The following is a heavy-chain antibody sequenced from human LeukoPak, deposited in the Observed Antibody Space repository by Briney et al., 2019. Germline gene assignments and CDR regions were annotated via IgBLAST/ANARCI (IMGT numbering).Heavy chain of an antibody. J-gene: IGHJ5*02. Sequence: PGGSLRLSCAASGFTFSSYSMNWVRQAPGMGLEWVSSISSSSSYIYYADSVKGRFTISRDNAKNSLYLQMNSLRAEDTAVYYCARDALGSGSYYEDNNWFDPWGQGTLVTVSS. CDR1: GFTFSSYS. CDR2: ISSSSSYI. V-gene: IGHV3-21*01. CDR3: ARDALGSGSYYEDNNWFDP. D-gene: IGHD3-10*01.